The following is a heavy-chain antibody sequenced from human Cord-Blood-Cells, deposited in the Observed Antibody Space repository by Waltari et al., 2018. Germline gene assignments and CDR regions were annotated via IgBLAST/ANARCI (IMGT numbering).Heavy chain of an antibody. V-gene: IGHV3-21*01. CDR1: GFTFSSYS. D-gene: IGHD6-13*01. J-gene: IGHJ4*02. CDR2: ISGSSSYI. CDR3: ARRGASSSWYDY. Sequence: EVQLVESGGGLVKPGGSLRLSCAASGFTFSSYSMNWVRQAPGKGREGVSSISGSSSYIYYADSVKGRFTISRDNAKNSLYLQMNSLRAEDTAVYYCARRGASSSWYDYWGQGTLVTVSS.